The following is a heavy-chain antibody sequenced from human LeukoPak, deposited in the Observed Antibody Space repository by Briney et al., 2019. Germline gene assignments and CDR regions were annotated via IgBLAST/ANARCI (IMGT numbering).Heavy chain of an antibody. CDR3: ARDRPAYCGGDCYSGGWFDP. CDR2: IYYSGST. CDR1: GGSISSYY. J-gene: IGHJ5*02. D-gene: IGHD2-21*01. V-gene: IGHV4-59*01. Sequence: PSETLSLTCTVSGGSISSYYWSWIRQPPGKGLEWIGYIYYSGSTNYNPSLKSRVTISVDTSKNQFSLKLSSVTAADTAVYYCARDRPAYCGGDCYSGGWFDPWGQGTLVTVSS.